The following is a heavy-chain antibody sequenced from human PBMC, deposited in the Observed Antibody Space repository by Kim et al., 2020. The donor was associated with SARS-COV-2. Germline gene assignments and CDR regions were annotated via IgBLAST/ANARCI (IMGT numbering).Heavy chain of an antibody. CDR2: ISSSSSST. Sequence: GGSLRLSCAASGFTFSDYYMSWIRQAPGKGLEWVSDISSSSSSTNYADSVKGRFTISRDNAKNSLYLQMNSLRAEDTAVYYCASMIGAAGTHYWGQGTLVTVSS. CDR3: ASMIGAAGTHY. CDR1: GFTFSDYY. D-gene: IGHD6-13*01. J-gene: IGHJ4*02. V-gene: IGHV3-11*03.